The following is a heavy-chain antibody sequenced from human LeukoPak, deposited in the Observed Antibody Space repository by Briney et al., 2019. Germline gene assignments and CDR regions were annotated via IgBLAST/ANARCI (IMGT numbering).Heavy chain of an antibody. CDR3: ARDSASPDL. J-gene: IGHJ2*01. V-gene: IGHV4-38-2*02. CDR2: IYHSGST. Sequence: SETLSLTCTVSGYSISSGYYWGWIRQPPGKGLEWIGSIYHSGSTYYNPSLKSRVTISVDTSNNQFSLKLSSVTAADTAVYYCARDSASPDLWGRGTLVTVSS. CDR1: GYSISSGYY. D-gene: IGHD6-25*01.